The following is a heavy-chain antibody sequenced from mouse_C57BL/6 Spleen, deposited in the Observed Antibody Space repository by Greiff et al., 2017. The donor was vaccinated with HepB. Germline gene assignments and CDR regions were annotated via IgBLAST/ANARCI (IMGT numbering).Heavy chain of an antibody. CDR1: GYSFTDYN. V-gene: IGHV1-39*01. CDR2: INPNYGTT. D-gene: IGHD2-3*01. Sequence: VHVKQSGPELVKPGASVKISCKASGYSFTDYNMNWVKQSNGKSLEWIGVINPNYGTTSYNQKFKGKATLTVDQSSSTAYMQLNSLTSEDSAVYYCATYDGSSYYAMDYWGQGTSVTVSS. J-gene: IGHJ4*01. CDR3: ATYDGSSYYAMDY.